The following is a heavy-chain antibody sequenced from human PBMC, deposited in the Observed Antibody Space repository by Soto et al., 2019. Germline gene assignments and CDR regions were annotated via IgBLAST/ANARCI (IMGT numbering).Heavy chain of an antibody. V-gene: IGHV1-69*13. J-gene: IGHJ5*02. Sequence: SVKVSCKASGGTFSSYAISWVRQAPGQGLEWMGGIIPIFGTANYAQKFQGRVTITADESTSTAYMGLSSLRSEDTAVYYCARDIPPRYSSAPRFDPWGQGTLVTVSS. D-gene: IGHD6-25*01. CDR1: GGTFSSYA. CDR3: ARDIPPRYSSAPRFDP. CDR2: IIPIFGTA.